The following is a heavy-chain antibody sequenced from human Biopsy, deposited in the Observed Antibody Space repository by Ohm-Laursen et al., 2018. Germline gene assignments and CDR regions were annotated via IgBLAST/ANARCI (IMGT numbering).Heavy chain of an antibody. CDR1: GGSMSDHY. D-gene: IGHD6-19*01. Sequence: TLSLTCTVSGGSMSDHYWSWLRQTPGKGLEWLGYIYYTGKTTYNPSLESRITISVDTSKNKFSLQLDPMTAADTAVYFCGRVWLWRGYGMDVWGQGTTVTVSS. CDR2: IYYTGKT. J-gene: IGHJ6*02. CDR3: GRVWLWRGYGMDV. V-gene: IGHV4-59*11.